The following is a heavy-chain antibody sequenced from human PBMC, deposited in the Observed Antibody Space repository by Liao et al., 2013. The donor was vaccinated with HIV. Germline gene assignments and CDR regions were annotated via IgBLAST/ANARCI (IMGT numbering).Heavy chain of an antibody. CDR2: IHASGST. V-gene: IGHV4-61*02. D-gene: IGHD5-18*01. CDR3: ARENAYSYGSYHYYYYMDV. Sequence: QVQLQESGPGLVKPSQTLSLTCTVSGASLSSRSHYWSWIRQPAGKGLEWIGRIHASGSTTYNSSLKSRATISVDTSKNQISLKLSSVTAADTAVYYCARENAYSYGSYHYYYYMDVWGKGTTVTVSS. CDR1: GASLSSRSHY. J-gene: IGHJ6*03.